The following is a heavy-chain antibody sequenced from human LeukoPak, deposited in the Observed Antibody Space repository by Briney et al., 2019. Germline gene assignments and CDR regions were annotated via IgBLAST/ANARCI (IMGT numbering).Heavy chain of an antibody. CDR2: NYYAGGT. CDR3: ARGIGESEYYYYGMDV. J-gene: IGHJ6*02. Sequence: SETLSLTCTVSGGSISSSSYYWGWIRQPPGRGLDWIGTNYYAGGTYYNPSLKSRVTISVDTSKNQFSLRLSSVTAADTAVYYCARGIGESEYYYYGMDVWGQGTTVTVSS. D-gene: IGHD3-10*01. V-gene: IGHV4-39*01. CDR1: GGSISSSSYY.